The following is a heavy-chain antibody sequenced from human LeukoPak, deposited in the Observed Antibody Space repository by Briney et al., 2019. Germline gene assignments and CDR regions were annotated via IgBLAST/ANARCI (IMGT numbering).Heavy chain of an antibody. CDR1: GFTFSSSA. V-gene: IGHV3-23*01. D-gene: IGHD3-16*01. CDR3: AKERYSNASDYFDY. CDR2: INGRGVST. J-gene: IGHJ4*02. Sequence: GGSLRLSCAASGFTFSSSAVSWVRQAPGKGLEWGSAINGRGVSTYYADSVKGRFTISRDNSKNTLYLQMNSLRVEDTAVYYCAKERYSNASDYFDYWGQGTLVTVSS.